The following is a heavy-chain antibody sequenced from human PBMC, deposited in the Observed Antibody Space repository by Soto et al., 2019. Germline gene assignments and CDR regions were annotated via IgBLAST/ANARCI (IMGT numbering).Heavy chain of an antibody. CDR1: GGTFSSYA. J-gene: IGHJ6*02. CDR2: IIPIFGTA. V-gene: IGHV1-69*13. Sequence: ASVKVSCKASGGTFSSYAISWVRQAPGQGLEWMGGIIPIFGTANYAQKFQGRVTITADESTSTAYMELSSLRSEDTAVYYCARDYDYVWGSYHATPPYYYYGMDAWGQGTTVTVSS. D-gene: IGHD3-16*01. CDR3: ARDYDYVWGSYHATPPYYYYGMDA.